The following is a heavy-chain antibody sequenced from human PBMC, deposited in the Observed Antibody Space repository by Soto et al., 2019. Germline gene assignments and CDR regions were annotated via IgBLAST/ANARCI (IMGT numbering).Heavy chain of an antibody. Sequence: ASVKVSCKVSGYSLSDLSIHWVRQAPGKGLEWMGGLDAEDGETIYAQKLQGRGTMTEDTSTDTAYMELSSLTSEDTAMYYCATLPRTIERTPAAIWSFDSWGQGTLVTVSS. CDR2: LDAEDGET. V-gene: IGHV1-24*01. CDR3: ATLPRTIERTPAAIWSFDS. J-gene: IGHJ4*02. CDR1: GYSLSDLS. D-gene: IGHD2-2*01.